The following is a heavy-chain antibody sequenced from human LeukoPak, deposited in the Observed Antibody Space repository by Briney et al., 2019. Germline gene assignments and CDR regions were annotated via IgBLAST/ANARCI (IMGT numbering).Heavy chain of an antibody. CDR1: GGSISSGGYY. Sequence: PSETLSLTCTVSGGSISSGGYYWSWIRQPPGKGLEWIGYIYHSGSTYYNPSLRSRVTISVDRSKNQFSLKLSSVTAADTAVYYCARGRGAAYHYYMDVWGKGTTVTVSS. D-gene: IGHD6-25*01. CDR2: IYHSGST. V-gene: IGHV4-30-2*01. CDR3: ARGRGAAYHYYMDV. J-gene: IGHJ6*03.